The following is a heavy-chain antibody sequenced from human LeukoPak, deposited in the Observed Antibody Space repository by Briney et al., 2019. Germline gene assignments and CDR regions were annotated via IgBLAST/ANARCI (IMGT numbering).Heavy chain of an antibody. CDR1: GYTFTNFY. V-gene: IGHV1-46*01. Sequence: ASVKVSCKASGYTFTNFYMHWMRQAPGQGLEWMGLINPSGGSTSYAQKFQGRVAMTRDTSTSTVYMELCSLRSEDTAVYYCARAHSGSYPGYWGQGTLLTVSS. D-gene: IGHD1-26*01. CDR3: ARAHSGSYPGY. J-gene: IGHJ4*02. CDR2: INPSGGST.